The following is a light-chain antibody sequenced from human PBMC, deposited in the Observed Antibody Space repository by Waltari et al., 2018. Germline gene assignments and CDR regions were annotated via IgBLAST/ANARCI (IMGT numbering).Light chain of an antibody. CDR1: QTIGDW. Sequence: DIQMTQSPSTLSASVGDRVTITCRASQTIGDWLAWYQQKAGQAPTLLIYKASNLETGVPSRFSGSRSGTEFTLTINSLQPDDFVTYYCQQYDTYSWTFGQGTKVEIK. V-gene: IGKV1-5*03. J-gene: IGKJ1*01. CDR3: QQYDTYSWT. CDR2: KAS.